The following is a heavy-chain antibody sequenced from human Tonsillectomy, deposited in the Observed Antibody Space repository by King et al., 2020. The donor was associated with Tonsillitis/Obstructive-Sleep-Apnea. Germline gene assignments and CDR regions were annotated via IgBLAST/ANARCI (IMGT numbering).Heavy chain of an antibody. CDR1: TFTFSPYW. CDR2: INSDGSTT. V-gene: IGHV3-74*01. Sequence: VQLVESGGDLVRPGGSLRLSCAASTFTFSPYWMHWVPQAPGKGLYWVSHINSDGSTTTYADSVKGRFTISRDNAKNTLYLQMNSLRAEDTAVYFCVRGPEGVLYRLDVWGKGTTVTVFS. CDR3: VRGPEGVLYRLDV. D-gene: IGHD2-8*01. J-gene: IGHJ6*04.